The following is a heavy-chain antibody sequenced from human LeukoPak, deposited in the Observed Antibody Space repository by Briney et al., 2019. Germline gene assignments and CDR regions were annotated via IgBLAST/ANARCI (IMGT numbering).Heavy chain of an antibody. Sequence: PGGSLRLSCAASGFTFSSYAMSWVRQAPGKGLEWVSAISGSGGSTYYADSVKGRFTISRDNSKNTLYLQMNSLRAEDTAVYDCAKSFSRDYYYYMDVWGKGTTVTVSS. CDR3: AKSFSRDYYYYMDV. J-gene: IGHJ6*03. V-gene: IGHV3-23*01. CDR1: GFTFSSYA. CDR2: ISGSGGST. D-gene: IGHD3-16*01.